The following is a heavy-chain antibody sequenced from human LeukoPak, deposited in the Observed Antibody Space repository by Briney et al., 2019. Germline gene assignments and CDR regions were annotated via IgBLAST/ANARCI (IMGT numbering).Heavy chain of an antibody. V-gene: IGHV1-18*01. J-gene: IGHJ4*02. CDR1: GYTFTSYG. D-gene: IGHD3-10*01. CDR2: ICAYNGNT. CDR3: AREYITMVRGVITRDFDY. Sequence: GASVKVSCKASGYTFTSYGISWVRQAPGQGLEWMGWICAYNGNTNYAQKLQGRVTMTTDTSTSTAYMELRSLRSDDTAVYYCAREYITMVRGVITRDFDYWGQGTLVTVSS.